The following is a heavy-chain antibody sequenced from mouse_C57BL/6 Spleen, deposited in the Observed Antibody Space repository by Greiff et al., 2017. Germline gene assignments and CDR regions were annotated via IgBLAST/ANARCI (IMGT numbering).Heavy chain of an antibody. CDR3: ARGPSYAMDY. CDR1: GFSLTSYG. J-gene: IGHJ4*01. V-gene: IGHV2-2*01. Sequence: VMLVESGPGLVQPSQSLSITCTVSGFSLTSYGVHWVRQSPGKGLEWLGVIWSGGSTDYNAAFISRLSISKDNSKSQVFFKMNSLQADDTAIYYCARGPSYAMDYWGQGTSVTVSS. CDR2: IWSGGST.